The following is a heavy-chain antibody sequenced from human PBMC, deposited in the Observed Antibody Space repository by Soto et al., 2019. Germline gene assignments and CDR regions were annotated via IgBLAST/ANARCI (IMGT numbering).Heavy chain of an antibody. J-gene: IGHJ6*02. Sequence: GGSLRLSCAASGFTLGSHRIHWVRQPPGKGLEWVSLIDTDGGGTSYADSVKGRFTISTDNAKNTVYLQMNGLRAEDTAVYYCARESGVDDSYYYYYGMDVWGQGTTVTVSS. CDR3: ARESGVDDSYYYYYGMDV. CDR2: IDTDGGGT. D-gene: IGHD6-25*01. V-gene: IGHV3-74*01. CDR1: GFTLGSHR.